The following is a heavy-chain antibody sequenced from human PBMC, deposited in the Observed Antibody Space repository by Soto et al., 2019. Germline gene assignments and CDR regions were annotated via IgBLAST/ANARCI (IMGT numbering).Heavy chain of an antibody. Sequence: PSETLSLTCAAYGGSFSGYYWSWIRQPPGKGLEWIGEINHSGSTNYNPSLKSRVTISVDTSKNQFSLKLSSVTAADTAVYYCARRKYYYDSSGYSVYYYYGMDVWGQGTTVTVSS. CDR2: INHSGST. J-gene: IGHJ6*02. D-gene: IGHD3-22*01. CDR1: GGSFSGYY. CDR3: ARRKYYYDSSGYSVYYYYGMDV. V-gene: IGHV4-34*01.